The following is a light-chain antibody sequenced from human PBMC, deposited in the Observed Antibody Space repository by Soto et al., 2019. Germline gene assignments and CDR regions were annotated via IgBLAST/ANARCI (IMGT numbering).Light chain of an antibody. CDR2: EGS. CDR3: CSYAGIDVV. CDR1: SSDVGSYNL. Sequence: QSALTQPASVSGSPGQSITISCTGTSSDVGSYNLVSWYQQHPDKAPKLMIYEGSKRPSGVSNRFSGSKSGNTASLTISGLQAEDEADYYCCSYAGIDVVFGGGTKLTVL. V-gene: IGLV2-23*01. J-gene: IGLJ2*01.